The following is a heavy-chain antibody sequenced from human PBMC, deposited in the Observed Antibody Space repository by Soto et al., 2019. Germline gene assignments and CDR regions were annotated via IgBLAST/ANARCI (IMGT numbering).Heavy chain of an antibody. CDR1: GFTFSSYA. Sequence: GGSLRLSCAASGFTFSSYAMSWVRQAPGKGLEWVSAISGSGGSTYYADSVKGRFTISRDNSKNTLYLQMNSLRAEDTAVYYCANSMTLYYDSSGWSGYWGQGTLVTVSS. CDR2: ISGSGGST. D-gene: IGHD3-22*01. J-gene: IGHJ4*02. V-gene: IGHV3-23*01. CDR3: ANSMTLYYDSSGWSGY.